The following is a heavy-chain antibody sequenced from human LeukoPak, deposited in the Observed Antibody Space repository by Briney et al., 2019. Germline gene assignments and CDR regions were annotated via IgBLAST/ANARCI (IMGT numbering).Heavy chain of an antibody. Sequence: GGSLRLSCVASGFTFSSYWMHWVRQDPVKGLVWVSRINSDGTSTTYADSVKGRFTISRDNAEKTVYLQMDSLTADESAVYYCARDVDFDYWGQGTVVTVSS. CDR3: ARDVDFDY. CDR2: INSDGTST. V-gene: IGHV3-74*01. J-gene: IGHJ4*02. CDR1: GFTFSSYW.